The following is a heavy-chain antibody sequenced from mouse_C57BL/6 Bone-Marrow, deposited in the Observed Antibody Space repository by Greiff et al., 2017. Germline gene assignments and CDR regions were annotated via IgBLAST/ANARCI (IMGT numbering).Heavy chain of an antibody. CDR3: ASYYAMDY. CDR2: ISDGGSYT. Sequence: EVKLVESGGGLVKPGGSLKLSCAASGFTFSSYAMPWVRQTPEKRLEWVATISDGGSYTYYPDNVKGRFTISRDNSQNNLYLQMSHLKSEDTAMYYCASYYAMDYWGQGTSVTVSS. J-gene: IGHJ4*01. CDR1: GFTFSSYA. V-gene: IGHV5-4*03.